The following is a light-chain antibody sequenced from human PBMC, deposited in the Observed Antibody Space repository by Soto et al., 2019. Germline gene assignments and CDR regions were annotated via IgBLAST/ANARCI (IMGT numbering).Light chain of an antibody. V-gene: IGKV3-15*01. J-gene: IGKJ1*01. CDR2: GAS. CDR1: QSVSSN. Sequence: EIVMTQSPATLSVSPGERATLSCRASQSVSSNLAWYQQKPGQAPRLHIYGASTRATGIPARFSDSGSGTEFTLTISSLQSEDFAVYDCQQYKNWPFPSWTSGHGTKVEIK. CDR3: QQYKNWPFPSWT.